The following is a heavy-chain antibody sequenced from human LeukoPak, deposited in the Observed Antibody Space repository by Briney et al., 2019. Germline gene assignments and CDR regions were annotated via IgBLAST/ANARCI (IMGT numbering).Heavy chain of an antibody. CDR3: ARCQVVMVRGVIIHFYGMDV. D-gene: IGHD3-10*01. V-gene: IGHV1-8*01. J-gene: IGHJ6*02. CDR2: MNPNSGNT. CDR1: GYTFTSYD. Sequence: ASVKVSCKASGYTFTSYDINGVRQATGQGLEWMGWMNPNSGNTGYAQKFQGRVTMTRNTSIRQAYMELSSLRSEDTAVYYCARCQVVMVRGVIIHFYGMDVWGQGTTVTVSS.